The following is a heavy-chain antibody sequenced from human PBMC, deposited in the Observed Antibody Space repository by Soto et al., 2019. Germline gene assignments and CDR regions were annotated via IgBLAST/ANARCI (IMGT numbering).Heavy chain of an antibody. J-gene: IGHJ6*03. V-gene: IGHV3-21*01. CDR3: DRVTVYYYYIDA. D-gene: IGHD4-4*01. Sequence: EVQLVESGGGLVKPGGSLRLSCAASGFTFSTYSMNWVRQAPGKGLEWVSSISSSSSYINYADSVRGRFTISRDNAKNSLDRQMTRRRVEDRGVYYRDRVTVYYYYIDAWGKGTPVPVSS. CDR1: GFTFSTYS. CDR2: ISSSSSYI.